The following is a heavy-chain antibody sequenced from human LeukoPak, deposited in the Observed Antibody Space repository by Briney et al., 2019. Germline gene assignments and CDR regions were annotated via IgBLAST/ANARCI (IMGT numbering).Heavy chain of an antibody. D-gene: IGHD1-14*01. CDR1: GGSISSYY. J-gene: IGHJ3*02. CDR3: ARVTGYRNDAFDI. V-gene: IGHV4-59*01. CDR2: IYYSGST. Sequence: PSETLSLTCTVSGGSISSYYWSWIRQPPGKGLEWIGYIYYSGSTNYNPSLKSRVTISVDTSKNQFSLKLSSVTAADTAVYYCARVTGYRNDAFDIWGQGTMVTVSS.